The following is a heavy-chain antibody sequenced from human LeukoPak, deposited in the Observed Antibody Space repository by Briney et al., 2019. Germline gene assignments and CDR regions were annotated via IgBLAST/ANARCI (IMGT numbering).Heavy chain of an antibody. J-gene: IGHJ1*01. CDR2: INPNSGGT. CDR1: GGTFSSYA. V-gene: IGHV1-2*02. D-gene: IGHD6-13*01. Sequence: ASVKVSCKASGGTFSSYAISWVRQAPGQGLEWMGWINPNSGGTNYAQKFQGRVTMTRDTSISTAHMELSRLRSDDTAVYYCARDSSSWFAIQHWGQGTLVTVSS. CDR3: ARDSSSWFAIQH.